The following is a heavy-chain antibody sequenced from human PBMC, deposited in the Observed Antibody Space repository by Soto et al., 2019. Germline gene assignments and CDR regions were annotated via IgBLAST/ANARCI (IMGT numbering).Heavy chain of an antibody. CDR2: IIPIFGTA. Sequence: SVKVSCKASGGTFSSYAISWVRQAPGQGLEWMGGIIPIFGTANYAQRFQGRVTITADESTSTAYMELSSLRSEDTAVYYCAREGDSSGTNDAFDIWGQGTMVT. D-gene: IGHD3-22*01. V-gene: IGHV1-69*13. CDR1: GGTFSSYA. CDR3: AREGDSSGTNDAFDI. J-gene: IGHJ3*02.